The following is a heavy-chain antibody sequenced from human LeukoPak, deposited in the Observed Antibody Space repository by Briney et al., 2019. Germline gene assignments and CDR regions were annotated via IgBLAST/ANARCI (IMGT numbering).Heavy chain of an antibody. CDR3: ATDRGAMVRGVIYYFDF. CDR2: IKQDGSEK. CDR1: GFTFSSYW. D-gene: IGHD3-10*01. V-gene: IGHV3-7*03. Sequence: GGSLRLSCAASGFTFSSYWMSWVRQAPGKGLEWVANIKQDGSEKYYVDSVKGRFTISRDNSKNTLYLQMDSLRAEDTALYYCATDRGAMVRGVIYYFDFWGQGSLVTVSS. J-gene: IGHJ4*02.